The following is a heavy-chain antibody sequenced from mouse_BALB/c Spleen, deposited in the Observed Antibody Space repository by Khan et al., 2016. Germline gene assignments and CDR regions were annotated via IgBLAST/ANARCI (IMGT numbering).Heavy chain of an antibody. D-gene: IGHD2-1*01. CDR2: ILPGRGST. CDR3: AKVYYVNYDWYFDV. CDR1: GYTFSSYW. J-gene: IGHJ1*01. Sequence: QVQLQQSGAELMTPGASVKISCKATGYTFSSYWIEWVKQRPGHGLEWIGEILPGRGSTNYTEKYKGKATFTADTYSNTVYMTHSSLTAEDSAVYYCAKVYYVNYDWYFDVWGAGTTVTVSS. V-gene: IGHV1-9*01.